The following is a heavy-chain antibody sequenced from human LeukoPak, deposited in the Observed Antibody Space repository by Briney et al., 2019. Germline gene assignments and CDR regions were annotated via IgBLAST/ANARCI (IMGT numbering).Heavy chain of an antibody. CDR2: INPNSGGT. D-gene: IGHD2-2*01. CDR3: AILVDMEVAPSVDV. V-gene: IGHV1-2*02. CDR1: GYTFTSSY. Sequence: GASVKVSCKASGYTFTSSYMHWVRQAPGQGLEWMGWINPNSGGTNYTQKFQGRVTMTRDTSISTAYMELSRLQSDDTDVDDRAILVDMEVAPSVDVWGKGTTVTVSS. J-gene: IGHJ6*04.